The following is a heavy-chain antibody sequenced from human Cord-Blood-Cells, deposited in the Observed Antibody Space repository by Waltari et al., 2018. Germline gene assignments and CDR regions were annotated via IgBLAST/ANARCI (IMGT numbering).Heavy chain of an antibody. D-gene: IGHD5-12*01. Sequence: QVQLQESGPGLVKPSQTLSLTCTVSVGSMLSGGYYRGWIRQPPGKGLEWIGYIYYSGNTYDNPSLKSRVTISVDTSKNQFSLKLSSVTAADTAVYYCARRGYDDAFDILGQGTMVTVSS. CDR3: ARRGYDDAFDI. CDR2: IYYSGNT. CDR1: VGSMLSGGYY. J-gene: IGHJ3*02. V-gene: IGHV4-31*03.